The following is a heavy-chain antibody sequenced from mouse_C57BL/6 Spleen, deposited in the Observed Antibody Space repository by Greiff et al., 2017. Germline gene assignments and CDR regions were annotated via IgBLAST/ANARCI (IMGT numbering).Heavy chain of an antibody. D-gene: IGHD1-1*01. J-gene: IGHJ2*01. CDR1: GYAFSSSW. CDR3: ARPSTVNYFDY. CDR2: IYPGDGDT. Sequence: VQLQQSGPELVKPGASVKISCKASGYAFSSSWMNWVKQRPGKGLEWIGRIYPGDGDTNYNGKFKGKATLTADKSSSTAYMQLSSLTSEDSAVYFCARPSTVNYFDYWGQGTTRTVSS. V-gene: IGHV1-82*01.